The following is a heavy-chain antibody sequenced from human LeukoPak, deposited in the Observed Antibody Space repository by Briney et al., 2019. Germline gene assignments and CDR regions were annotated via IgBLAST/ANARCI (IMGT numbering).Heavy chain of an antibody. J-gene: IGHJ6*03. CDR3: ARIPGYSSSWYRKHYYYYMDV. V-gene: IGHV4-34*01. D-gene: IGHD6-13*01. CDR1: GGSFSGYY. Sequence: PSETLSLTCAVYGGSFSGYYWSWIRQPPGKGLEWIGEINHSGSINYNPSLKSRVTISVDTSKNQFSLKLSSVTAADTAVYYCARIPGYSSSWYRKHYYYYMDVWGKGTTVTVSS. CDR2: INHSGSI.